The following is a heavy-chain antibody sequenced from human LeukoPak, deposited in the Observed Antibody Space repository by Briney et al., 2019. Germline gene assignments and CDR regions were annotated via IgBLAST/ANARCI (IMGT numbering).Heavy chain of an antibody. CDR1: GFTFSSYA. CDR2: ISGSGGST. V-gene: IGHV3-23*01. J-gene: IGHJ4*02. D-gene: IGHD3-22*01. CDR3: AKDRSTYYYDSSGYYFDY. Sequence: PGGSLRLSCAASGFTFSSYAMSWVRQAPGKGLEWVSAISGSGGSTYYVDSVKGRFTISRDNSKNTLYLQMNSLRAEDTAVYYCAKDRSTYYYDSSGYYFDYWGQGTLVTVSS.